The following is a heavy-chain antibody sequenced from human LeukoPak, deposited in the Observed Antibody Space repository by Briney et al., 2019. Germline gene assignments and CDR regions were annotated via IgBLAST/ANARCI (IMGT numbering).Heavy chain of an antibody. Sequence: ASVKFSCKASGYTFTSYGISWVRQAPGQGLEWMGWISAYNGNTNYAQKLQGRVTMTTDTSTSTAYMELRSLRSDDTAVYYCARSGYSSGYYYYYMDVWGKGTTVTVSS. J-gene: IGHJ6*03. D-gene: IGHD6-19*01. CDR2: ISAYNGNT. V-gene: IGHV1-18*01. CDR1: GYTFTSYG. CDR3: ARSGYSSGYYYYYMDV.